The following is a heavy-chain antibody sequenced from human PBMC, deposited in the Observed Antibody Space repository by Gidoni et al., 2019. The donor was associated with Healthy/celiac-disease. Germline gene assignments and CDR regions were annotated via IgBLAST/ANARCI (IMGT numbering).Heavy chain of an antibody. J-gene: IGHJ3*02. V-gene: IGHV3-23*01. CDR1: GFPFSSYA. CDR2: ISGSGGST. D-gene: IGHD2-21*02. CDR3: ARRYCGGDCLAAFDI. Sequence: VQLLESGGGLVQPGGSLRPSCAASGFPFSSYAMSWVRQAPGKGLEWVSAISGSGGSTYYADSVKGRFTISRDNSKNTLYLQMNSLRAEDTAVYYCARRYCGGDCLAAFDIWGQGTMVTVSS.